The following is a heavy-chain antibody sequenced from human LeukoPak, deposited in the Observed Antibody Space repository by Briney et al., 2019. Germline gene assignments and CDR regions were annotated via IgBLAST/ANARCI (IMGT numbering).Heavy chain of an antibody. CDR3: ARQVYSSSWSYYSEY. D-gene: IGHD6-13*01. Sequence: PSQTLSLTCTVSGGSISSGGYYWSWIRQPAGKGLEWIGRIYTSGSTNYNPSLKSRVTISVDTSKNQFSLKLSSVTPADTAVYYCARQVYSSSWSYYSEYWGQGFLVTVSS. J-gene: IGHJ4*02. CDR2: IYTSGST. V-gene: IGHV4-61*02. CDR1: GGSISSGGYY.